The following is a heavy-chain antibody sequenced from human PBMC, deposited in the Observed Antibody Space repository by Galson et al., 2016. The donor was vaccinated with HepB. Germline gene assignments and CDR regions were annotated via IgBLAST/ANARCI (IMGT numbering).Heavy chain of an antibody. CDR2: INPSGGST. CDR1: GYTFTRYC. J-gene: IGHJ4*02. V-gene: IGHV1-46*01. D-gene: IGHD1-26*01. Sequence: SVKVSCKASGYTFTRYCMHWVRQAPGQGLEWMGIINPSGGSTAYAQNFQGKITMTRDTSTSTVYMEVSSLRSEDTAVYYCAIDGVGPTTVGFDYWGQGTLVTVSS. CDR3: AIDGVGPTTVGFDY.